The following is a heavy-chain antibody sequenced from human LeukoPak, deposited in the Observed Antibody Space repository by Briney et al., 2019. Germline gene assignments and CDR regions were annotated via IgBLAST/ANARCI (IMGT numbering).Heavy chain of an antibody. Sequence: SGPTLVDPTQTLTLTCTLSGFSLSTSGVGVGWIRQPPGKALEWLALIYWDDDKRYSPSLKSRLTITKDTSKNQVVLTMTNMDPVDTATYYCAHLRDSSSLVDFDYWGQGTLVTVSS. D-gene: IGHD6-13*01. CDR2: IYWDDDK. J-gene: IGHJ4*02. CDR1: GFSLSTSGVG. CDR3: AHLRDSSSLVDFDY. V-gene: IGHV2-5*02.